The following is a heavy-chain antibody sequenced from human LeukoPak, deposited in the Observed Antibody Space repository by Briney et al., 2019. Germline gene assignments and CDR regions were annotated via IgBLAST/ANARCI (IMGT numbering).Heavy chain of an antibody. CDR1: GGSFSGYY. J-gene: IGHJ4*02. V-gene: IGHV4-34*01. Sequence: PSETLSLTCAVYGGSFSGYYWSWIRQPPGKGLEWIGEINHSGSTNYNPSLKSRVTISVDTSKNQFSLKLSSATAADTAVYYCASSYYYDSSGYYPFGYWGQGTLVTVSS. D-gene: IGHD3-22*01. CDR2: INHSGST. CDR3: ASSYYYDSSGYYPFGY.